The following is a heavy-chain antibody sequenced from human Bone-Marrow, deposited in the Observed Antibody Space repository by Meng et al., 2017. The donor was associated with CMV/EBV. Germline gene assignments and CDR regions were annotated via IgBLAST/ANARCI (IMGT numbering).Heavy chain of an antibody. D-gene: IGHD3-22*01. J-gene: IGHJ6*02. CDR3: ARVITMIVVGFYYYGMDV. CDR1: GFTVSSNY. Sequence: GGSLRLSCAASGFTVSSNYMSWVRQAPGKGLEWVSVIYSGGITYYADSVKGRFTISRDNSKNTLYLQMNSLRAEDTAVYYCARVITMIVVGFYYYGMDVWGQGTTVTVYS. V-gene: IGHV3-66*02. CDR2: IYSGGIT.